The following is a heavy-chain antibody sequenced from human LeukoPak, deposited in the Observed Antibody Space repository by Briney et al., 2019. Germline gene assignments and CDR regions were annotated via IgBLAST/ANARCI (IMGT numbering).Heavy chain of an antibody. D-gene: IGHD4-17*01. CDR1: AFTFSSYW. CDR2: VNSDGSST. CDR3: AKVYRDNGDYFAFNI. V-gene: IGHV3-74*01. J-gene: IGHJ3*02. Sequence: GGSLRLSCAASAFTFSSYWMHWVRQAPGKGLVWVSRVNSDGSSTNYADSVKGRFTISRDNSKNTLYLQMNSLRAEDTAVYYCAKVYRDNGDYFAFNIWGQGTMVTVSS.